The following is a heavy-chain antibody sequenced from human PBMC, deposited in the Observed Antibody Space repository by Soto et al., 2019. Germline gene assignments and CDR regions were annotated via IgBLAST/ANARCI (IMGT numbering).Heavy chain of an antibody. J-gene: IGHJ4*02. D-gene: IGHD3-22*01. Sequence: EVQLLESGGGLVQPGGSLRLSCAASRFTLRNYVVNWVRQAPGKGLEWVSTTGGSGDTYYPDSVKGRFTISRDNSKNTVYLQMNNLRAEDTAVYYCARDEYYYASSGYYRFDQWGQGTLVTVSS. V-gene: IGHV3-23*01. CDR3: ARDEYYYASSGYYRFDQ. CDR2: TGGSGDT. CDR1: RFTLRNYV.